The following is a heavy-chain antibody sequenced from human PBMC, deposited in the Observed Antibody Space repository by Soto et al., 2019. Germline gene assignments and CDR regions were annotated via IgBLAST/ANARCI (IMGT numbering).Heavy chain of an antibody. V-gene: IGHV3-21*01. J-gene: IGHJ4*02. CDR2: ISSSSSYI. D-gene: IGHD6-6*01. CDR1: GFTFSSYS. CDR3: ARSTHAARASHFDY. Sequence: GGWLRFSCAASGFTFSSYSVHGVRQAPGKGLERVSSISSSSSYIYYADSVKGRFTIARDKGKHSLYLKKNSLRAKDTAVYYCARSTHAARASHFDYRDQAALATVS.